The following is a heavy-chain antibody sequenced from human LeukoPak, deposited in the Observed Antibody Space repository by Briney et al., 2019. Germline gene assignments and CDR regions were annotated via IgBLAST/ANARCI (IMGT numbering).Heavy chain of an antibody. J-gene: IGHJ6*04. Sequence: PGGSLRLSCAASGFTFSSYGMHWVRQAPGKGLEWVAFIRYDGSNKYYADSVKGRFTISRDNSKNTLYLQMNSLRAEDTAVYYCAKIWAYCSSTTCSLDVWGKGTTVTVSS. CDR3: AKIWAYCSSTTCSLDV. V-gene: IGHV3-30*02. CDR1: GFTFSSYG. D-gene: IGHD2-2*01. CDR2: IRYDGSNK.